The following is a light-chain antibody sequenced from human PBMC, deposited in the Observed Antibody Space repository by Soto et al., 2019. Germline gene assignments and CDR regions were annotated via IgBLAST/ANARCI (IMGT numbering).Light chain of an antibody. CDR3: QQYFTSPWT. V-gene: IGKV3-11*01. CDR1: QSVSSY. CDR2: WAS. J-gene: IGKJ1*01. Sequence: EIVLTQSPATLSLSPGERATLSCRASQSVSSYLAWYQQKPGQAPKLLIYWASLREPGVPDRFTGSGSGTDFTLTISSLQAEDVAVYYCQQYFTSPWTFGQGTNVEI.